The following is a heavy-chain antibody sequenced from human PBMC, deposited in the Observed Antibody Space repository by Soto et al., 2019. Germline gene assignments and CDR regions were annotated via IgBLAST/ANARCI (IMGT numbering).Heavy chain of an antibody. CDR2: IGTSGSYI. Sequence: GGSLRLSCAVSGFIFSRYSMNWVRQAPGKGLEWVSSIGTSGSYIYDTDSVKGRFTISRDNTKDSLYLQMNSLRAEDTAEYYCGTSLAVWGQGTTVTVSS. V-gene: IGHV3-21*01. CDR1: GFIFSRYS. CDR3: GTSLAV. J-gene: IGHJ6*02.